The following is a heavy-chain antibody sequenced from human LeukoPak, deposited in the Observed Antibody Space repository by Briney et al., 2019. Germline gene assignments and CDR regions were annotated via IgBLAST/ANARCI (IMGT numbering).Heavy chain of an antibody. CDR2: ISSSSTI. D-gene: IGHD1-26*01. Sequence: TGGSLRLSCAASGFTFSSYSMNWVRQAPGKGLEWVPYISSSSTIYYADSVKGRFTISRDNAKNSLYLQMNSLRAEDTAVYYCARDQKVGATPVDYWGQGTLVTVSS. CDR3: ARDQKVGATPVDY. V-gene: IGHV3-48*01. J-gene: IGHJ4*02. CDR1: GFTFSSYS.